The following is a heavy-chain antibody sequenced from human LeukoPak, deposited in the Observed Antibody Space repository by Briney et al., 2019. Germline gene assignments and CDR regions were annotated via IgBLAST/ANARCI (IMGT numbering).Heavy chain of an antibody. D-gene: IGHD1-26*01. J-gene: IGHJ5*02. CDR2: ISPSTTHT. Sequence: PGGSLRLSCTASGFTFDDYAMHWVRQAPGKGLEWLSYISPSTTHTSYADSVKGRFTISRDNAKNLLYLQMNSLRAEDTAVYYCARGGHGAADQWGQGTLVTVSS. CDR3: ARGGHGAADQ. CDR1: GFTFDDYA. V-gene: IGHV3-11*05.